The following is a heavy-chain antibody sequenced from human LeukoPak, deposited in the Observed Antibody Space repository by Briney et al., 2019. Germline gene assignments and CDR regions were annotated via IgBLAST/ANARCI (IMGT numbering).Heavy chain of an antibody. CDR3: ARRSSTLYEGC. J-gene: IGHJ4*02. Sequence: GGSLRLSCAVSGFDVNDNHMYWVRQGPGKGLEWVAIIYADGKAYYADSMKGRFIISRDNSENTLSLQVNSLSAEDTAVYHCARRSSTLYEGCWGRGTLVTVSS. D-gene: IGHD6-13*01. CDR2: IYADGKA. CDR1: GFDVNDNH. V-gene: IGHV3-53*01.